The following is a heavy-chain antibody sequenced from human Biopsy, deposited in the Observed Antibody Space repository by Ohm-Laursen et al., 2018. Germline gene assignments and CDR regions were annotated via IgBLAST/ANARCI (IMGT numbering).Heavy chain of an antibody. Sequence: SLRLSCAASGFTFSNYWMHWVRHAPGKGPVWVSRINSDGSSTSYADSVKGRFTISRDNAKNTLYLQMDSLRVEDTAVYYCARRSTTYCSSTSCSFDYWGQGTLVTVSS. CDR1: GFTFSNYW. CDR2: INSDGSST. D-gene: IGHD2-2*01. V-gene: IGHV3-74*01. CDR3: ARRSTTYCSSTSCSFDY. J-gene: IGHJ4*02.